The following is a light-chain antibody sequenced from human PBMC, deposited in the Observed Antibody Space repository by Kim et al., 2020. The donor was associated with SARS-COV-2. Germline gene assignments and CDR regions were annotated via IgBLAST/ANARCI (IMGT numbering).Light chain of an antibody. CDR3: QHCHSYPLT. CDR1: QDIRDR. CDR2: AAS. Sequence: AIGLTQSPPSLSASTGDRVTITCRASQDIRDRLVWYQQIPGKAPKLLIYAASTLQSGVPSRFSGSGYGTDFTLTISSLQSEDFATYYCQHCHSYPLTFGGGTKVYIK. J-gene: IGKJ4*01. V-gene: IGKV1-8*01.